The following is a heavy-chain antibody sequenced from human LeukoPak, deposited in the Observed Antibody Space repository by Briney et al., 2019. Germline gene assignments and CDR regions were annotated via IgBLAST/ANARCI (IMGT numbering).Heavy chain of an antibody. J-gene: IGHJ3*02. CDR2: ITPFNGNT. CDR1: GYTFTYRY. D-gene: IGHD6-19*01. Sequence: ASVKVSCKASGYTFTYRYLHWVRQAPGQALEWMGWITPFNGNTSYAQKFQDRVTITRDRSMSTAYMELSSLRSEDTAMYYCASVEYSSGWSASHGAFDIWGQGTMVTVSS. CDR3: ASVEYSSGWSASHGAFDI. V-gene: IGHV1-45*02.